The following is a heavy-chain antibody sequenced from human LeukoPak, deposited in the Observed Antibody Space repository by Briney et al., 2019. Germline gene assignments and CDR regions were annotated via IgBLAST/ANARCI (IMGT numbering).Heavy chain of an antibody. CDR3: VRYYTRQSWYFDL. V-gene: IGHV3-7*01. Sequence: TGGSLRLSCVASGFTFSSDRMIWVRQSPGKGLEWVANIKPDEGEKYYVDSVKGRFTVSRDNAKNSLYLQMNSLRAEDTAVYYCVRYYTRQSWYFDLWGRGTLVTVSP. J-gene: IGHJ2*01. CDR1: GFTFSSDR. CDR2: IKPDEGEK. D-gene: IGHD3-10*01.